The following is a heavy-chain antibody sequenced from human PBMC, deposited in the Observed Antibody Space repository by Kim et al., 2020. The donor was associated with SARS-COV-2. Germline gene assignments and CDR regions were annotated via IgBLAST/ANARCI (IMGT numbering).Heavy chain of an antibody. Sequence: GGSLRLSCAASGFTFSRSWMHWVRQAPGKGLVWVSRILPDGSSPTYADAVRGRFTISRDNAENTLFLQMNSLRPEDTAVYYCATPINMPRGVADLWGQGTLVTVSS. CDR2: ILPDGSSP. J-gene: IGHJ1*01. V-gene: IGHV3-74*03. CDR3: ATPINMPRGVADL. D-gene: IGHD3-10*01. CDR1: GFTFSRSW.